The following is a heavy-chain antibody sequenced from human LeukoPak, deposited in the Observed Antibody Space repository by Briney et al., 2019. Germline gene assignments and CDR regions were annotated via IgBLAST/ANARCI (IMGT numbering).Heavy chain of an antibody. D-gene: IGHD3-22*01. CDR3: ANKKYYYDSSGYSSDY. J-gene: IGHJ4*02. Sequence: GGSLRLSCAASGFTFSSYAMSWVRQAPGKGLEWVSAISGSGGSTYYADSVKGRFTISRDNSKNTLYLQMNSLRAEDTAVYYCANKKYYYDSSGYSSDYWGQGTLVTVSS. V-gene: IGHV3-23*01. CDR1: GFTFSSYA. CDR2: ISGSGGST.